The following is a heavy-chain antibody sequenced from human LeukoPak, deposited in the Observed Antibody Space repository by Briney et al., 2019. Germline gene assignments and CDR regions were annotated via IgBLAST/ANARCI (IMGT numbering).Heavy chain of an antibody. Sequence: SETLSLTCTVSGGSISSYYWSWIRQPPGKGLEWIGYIYSSGSTNYNPSLKSRVTISLDTSKNQVSLKLRSVTAADTAVYFCARDGPYSSSLFRFDPWGQGTLVTVSS. CDR3: ARDGPYSSSLFRFDP. CDR1: GGSISSYY. J-gene: IGHJ5*02. D-gene: IGHD6-13*01. CDR2: IYSSGST. V-gene: IGHV4-59*01.